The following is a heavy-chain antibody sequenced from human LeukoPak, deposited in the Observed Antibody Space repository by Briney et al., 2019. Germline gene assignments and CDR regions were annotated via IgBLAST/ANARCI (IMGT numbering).Heavy chain of an antibody. V-gene: IGHV4-59*01. D-gene: IGHD5-12*01. CDR2: IYYSGST. Sequence: SETLSLTCTVSGGSISSYYWSWIRQPPGKGLEWIGYIYYSGSTNYNPSLKSRVTISVDTSKNQFSLKLSSVTAADTAVYYCARGKSGYSGYEDYMDDWGQGTTVTVSS. J-gene: IGHJ6*02. CDR3: ARGKSGYSGYEDYMDD. CDR1: GGSISSYY.